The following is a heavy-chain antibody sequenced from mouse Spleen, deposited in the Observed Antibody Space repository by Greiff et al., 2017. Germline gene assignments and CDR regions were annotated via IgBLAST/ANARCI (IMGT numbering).Heavy chain of an antibody. V-gene: IGHV1-54*01. CDR3: AGGYDEGFAY. CDR1: GYAFTNYL. J-gene: IGHJ3*01. Sequence: QVQLQQSGAELVRPGTSVKVSCKASGYAFTNYLIEWVKQRPGQGLEWIGVINPGSGGTNYNEKFKGKATLTADKSSSTAYMQLSSLTSEDSAVYFCAGGYDEGFAYWGQGTLVTVSA. CDR2: INPGSGGT. D-gene: IGHD2-2*01.